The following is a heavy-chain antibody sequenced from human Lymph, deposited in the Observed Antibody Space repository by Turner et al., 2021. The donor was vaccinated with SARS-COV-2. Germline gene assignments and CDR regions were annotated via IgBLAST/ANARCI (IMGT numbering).Heavy chain of an antibody. CDR1: GFTFSSYS. CDR3: ARDLQPFQFYGMDV. J-gene: IGHJ6*02. Sequence: EVQLVESGGGLVKPGGALRLSFAASGFTFSSYSMNWVRQDPGKELEWVSSISSSSSYIYYADSVKGRFTISGDNAKSSLNLQMSSLRAEDTAVYYCARDLQPFQFYGMDVWGQGTTVTVSS. CDR2: ISSSSSYI. V-gene: IGHV3-21*01. D-gene: IGHD1-1*01.